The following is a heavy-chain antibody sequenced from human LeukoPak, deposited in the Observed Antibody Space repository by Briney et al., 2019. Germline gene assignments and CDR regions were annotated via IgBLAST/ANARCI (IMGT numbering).Heavy chain of an antibody. CDR1: GFTFRSFA. V-gene: IGHV3-30*18. Sequence: GGSLRLSCAASGFTFRSFAMSWVRQAPGKGLEWVAVISYDGSNKYYADSVKGRFTISRDNSKNTLYLQMNSLRAEDTAVYYCAKVDSSGWHVYDYWGQGTLVTVSS. CDR3: AKVDSSGWHVYDY. J-gene: IGHJ4*02. CDR2: ISYDGSNK. D-gene: IGHD6-19*01.